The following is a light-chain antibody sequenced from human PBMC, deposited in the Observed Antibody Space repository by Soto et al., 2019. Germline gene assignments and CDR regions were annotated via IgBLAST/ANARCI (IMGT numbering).Light chain of an antibody. J-gene: IGKJ4*01. V-gene: IGKV2-24*01. CDR1: QSLVNNDGNTY. CDR3: MQATQFPLP. CDR2: KNS. Sequence: EIVMTQTPLSSPVTLGQPASISCRSNQSLVNNDGNTYLNWLQQRPCQPPRLLIFKNSNRFSGVPERFSGSGAGTDFTLKISRVEAEDVGVYYCMQATQFPLPFGGGTMV.